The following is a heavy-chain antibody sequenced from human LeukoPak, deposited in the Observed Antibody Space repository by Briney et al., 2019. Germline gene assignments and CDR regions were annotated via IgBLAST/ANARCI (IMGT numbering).Heavy chain of an antibody. J-gene: IGHJ4*02. CDR2: ISGSGGST. D-gene: IGHD5-24*01. V-gene: IGHV3-23*01. CDR3: ARERARRDGYNLPRPGGY. Sequence: GGSLRLSCAASGFTFSSYAMSWVRQAPGKGLEWVSAISGSGGSTYYADSVKGRFTISRDNSKNTLYLQMNSLRAEDTAVYYCARERARRDGYNLPRPGGYWGQGTLVAVSS. CDR1: GFTFSSYA.